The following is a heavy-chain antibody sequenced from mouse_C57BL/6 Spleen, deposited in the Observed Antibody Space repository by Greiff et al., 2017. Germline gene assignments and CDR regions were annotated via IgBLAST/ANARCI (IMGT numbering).Heavy chain of an antibody. Sequence: EVMLVESGEGLVKPGGSLKLSCAASGFTFSSYAMSWVRQTPEKRLEWVAYISSGGDYIYYADTVKGRFTISRDNARNTLYLQMSSLKSEDTAMYYCTRGYYYGSSNYAMDYWGQGTSVTVSS. CDR1: GFTFSSYA. CDR2: ISSGGDYI. D-gene: IGHD1-1*01. V-gene: IGHV5-9-1*02. CDR3: TRGYYYGSSNYAMDY. J-gene: IGHJ4*01.